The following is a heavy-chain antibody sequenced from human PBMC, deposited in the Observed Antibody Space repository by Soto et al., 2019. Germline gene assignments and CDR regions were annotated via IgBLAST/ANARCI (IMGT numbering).Heavy chain of an antibody. CDR1: GGSFSGYY. CDR3: ARIDSYYYDSSGYNRMASDYYGMDV. CDR2: IYHSGST. D-gene: IGHD3-22*01. J-gene: IGHJ6*02. Sequence: SETLSLTCAVYGGSFSGYYWSWIRQPPGKGLEWIGEIYHSGSTNYNPSLKSRVTISVDTSKNQFSLKLSSVTAADTAVYYCARIDSYYYDSSGYNRMASDYYGMDVWGQGTTVTSP. V-gene: IGHV4-34*01.